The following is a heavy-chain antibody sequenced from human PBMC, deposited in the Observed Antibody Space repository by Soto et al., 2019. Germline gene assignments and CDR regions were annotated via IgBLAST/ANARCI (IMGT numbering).Heavy chain of an antibody. CDR3: ARVGGYYYYYMDV. J-gene: IGHJ6*03. Sequence: EVQLVESGGGLVKPGGSLRLSCAASGFTFSSYSMNWVRQAPGKGLEWVSSISSSSSYIYYADSVKGRFTISRDNAKNTLYLQMNRLRAEETAVYYCARVGGYYYYYMDVWGKGTTVTVSS. D-gene: IGHD2-15*01. CDR1: GFTFSSYS. CDR2: ISSSSSYI. V-gene: IGHV3-21*01.